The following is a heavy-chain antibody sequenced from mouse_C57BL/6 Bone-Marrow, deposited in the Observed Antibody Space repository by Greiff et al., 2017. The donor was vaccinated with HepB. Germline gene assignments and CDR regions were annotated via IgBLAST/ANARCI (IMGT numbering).Heavy chain of an antibody. D-gene: IGHD1-1*01. J-gene: IGHJ1*03. V-gene: IGHV1-5*01. CDR1: GYTFTSYW. Sequence: VQLQQSGTVLARPGASVKMSCKTSGYTFTSYWMHWVKQRPGQGLEWIGAIYPGNSDTSYNQKFKGKAKLTAVTSASTAYIELSSLTNEDSAVYYCTRGDYYYGSTFVWGTGTTVTVSS. CDR3: TRGDYYYGSTFV. CDR2: IYPGNSDT.